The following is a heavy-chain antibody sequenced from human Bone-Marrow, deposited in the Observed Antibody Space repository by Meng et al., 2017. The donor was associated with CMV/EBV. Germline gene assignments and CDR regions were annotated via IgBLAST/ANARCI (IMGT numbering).Heavy chain of an antibody. CDR2: IYYSGST. V-gene: IGHV4-59*12. J-gene: IGHJ4*02. CDR3: ARRTTLFDY. Sequence: SETLSLTCTVSGGSISSYYWSWIRQPPGKGLEWIGYIYYSGSTNYNPSLKSRVTISVDTSKNQFSLKLSSVTAADTAVYYCARRTTLFDYWGQGTRVTVSS. CDR1: GGSISSYY. D-gene: IGHD1-14*01.